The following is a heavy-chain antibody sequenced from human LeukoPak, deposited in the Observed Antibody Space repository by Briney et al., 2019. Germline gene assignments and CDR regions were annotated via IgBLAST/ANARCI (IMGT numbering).Heavy chain of an antibody. Sequence: PGGSLRLSCAASGFTFSSYWMHWVRQAPGKGLVWVSRINSDGSSTSYADSVKGRFTISRDNAKNTLYLQMNSLRAEDTAVYYCAKDGASVYRFDYWGQGTLVTVSS. J-gene: IGHJ4*02. CDR1: GFTFSSYW. CDR2: INSDGSST. D-gene: IGHD4-11*01. CDR3: AKDGASVYRFDY. V-gene: IGHV3-74*01.